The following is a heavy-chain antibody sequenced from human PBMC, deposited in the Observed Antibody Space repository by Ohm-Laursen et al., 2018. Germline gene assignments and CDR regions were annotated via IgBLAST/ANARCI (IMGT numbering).Heavy chain of an antibody. Sequence: SLRLTCAAPGFTFSSYGMHWVRQAPGKGLEWVAVIWYDGSNKYYADSVKGRFTISRDNSKNTLYLQMNSLRAEDTAVYYCARRMVAATEYYYGMDVWGQGTTVTVSS. CDR2: IWYDGSNK. J-gene: IGHJ6*02. CDR3: ARRMVAATEYYYGMDV. V-gene: IGHV3-33*01. D-gene: IGHD2-15*01. CDR1: GFTFSSYG.